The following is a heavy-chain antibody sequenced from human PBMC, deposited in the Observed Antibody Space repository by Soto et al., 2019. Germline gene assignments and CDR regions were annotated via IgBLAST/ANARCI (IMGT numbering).Heavy chain of an antibody. CDR1: GFTFSSYA. CDR2: ISGSGGST. Sequence: GGSLRLSCAASGFTFSSYAMSWVRQAPGKGLEWVSAISGSGGSTYYADSVKGRFTISRDNSKNTLYLQMNSLRAEDTAVYYCAKSPRTGIAAATLDPWGQGTLVTSPQ. CDR3: AKSPRTGIAAATLDP. J-gene: IGHJ5*02. V-gene: IGHV3-23*01. D-gene: IGHD6-13*01.